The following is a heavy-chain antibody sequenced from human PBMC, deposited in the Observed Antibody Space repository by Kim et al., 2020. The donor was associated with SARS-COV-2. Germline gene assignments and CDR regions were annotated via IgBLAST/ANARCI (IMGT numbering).Heavy chain of an antibody. V-gene: IGHV1-18*01. J-gene: IGHJ4*02. Sequence: YEQKVQGGGTMTTDTSTNTAYMELWSLRSDDTAMYYCARGAYGDVSFDYWGQGTLVTVSS. D-gene: IGHD4-17*01. CDR3: ARGAYGDVSFDY.